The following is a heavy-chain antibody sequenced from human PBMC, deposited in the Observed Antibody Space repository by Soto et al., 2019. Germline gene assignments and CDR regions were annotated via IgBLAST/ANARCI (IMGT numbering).Heavy chain of an antibody. V-gene: IGHV3-30-3*01. CDR2: ISYDGSNK. D-gene: IGHD6-13*01. CDR1: GFTVSSYA. CDR3: ARDSSRGRIVY. J-gene: IGHJ4*02. Sequence: QVQLVESGGGVVQPGRSLRLSCAASGFTVSSYAMHWVRQAPGKGLAWVAVISYDGSNKYYADSVKGRFIISRDNSKNTLYLQMNSPRAEDTAVYYFARDSSRGRIVYWGQGTLVTVSS.